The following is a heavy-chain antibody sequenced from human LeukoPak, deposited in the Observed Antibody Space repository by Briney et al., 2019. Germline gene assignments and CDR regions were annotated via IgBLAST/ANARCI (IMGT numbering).Heavy chain of an antibody. CDR1: GFTFNSYW. V-gene: IGHV3-7*01. J-gene: IGHJ4*02. CDR3: ARDLRRVGYDSSGYYY. CDR2: IKQDGSEK. D-gene: IGHD3-22*01. Sequence: GGSLRLSCAASGFTFNSYWMTWVRQAPGKGLEWVANIKQDGSEKYYVDSVKGRFTISRDNAKNSLYLQMNSLRAEDTAVYYCARDLRRVGYDSSGYYYWGQGTLVTVSS.